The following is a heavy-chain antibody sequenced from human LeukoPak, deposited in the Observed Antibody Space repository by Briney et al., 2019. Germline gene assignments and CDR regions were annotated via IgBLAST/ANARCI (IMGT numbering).Heavy chain of an antibody. J-gene: IGHJ4*02. Sequence: GGSLRLSCAASGSTFSSYAMSWVRQAPGKGLEWVSAISGSGGSTYYADSVKGRFTISRDNSKNTLYLQMNSLRAEDTAVYYCAKDTTSNYYDSSGYYWGQGTLVTVSS. CDR3: AKDTTSNYYDSSGYY. V-gene: IGHV3-23*01. CDR1: GSTFSSYA. CDR2: ISGSGGST. D-gene: IGHD3-22*01.